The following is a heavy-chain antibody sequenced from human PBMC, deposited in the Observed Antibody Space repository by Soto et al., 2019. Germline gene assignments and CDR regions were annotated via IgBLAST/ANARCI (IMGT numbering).Heavy chain of an antibody. CDR3: ARDPPYYCTNGVCPTMDV. J-gene: IGHJ6*02. Sequence: GGSLRLSCAASGFTFSSYAMSWVRQAPGKGLEWVSAISGSGGSTYYADSVKGRFTISRDNSKNTLYLQMNSLRAEDTAVYYCARDPPYYCTNGVCPTMDVWGQGTMVTVSS. D-gene: IGHD2-8*01. V-gene: IGHV3-23*01. CDR2: ISGSGGST. CDR1: GFTFSSYA.